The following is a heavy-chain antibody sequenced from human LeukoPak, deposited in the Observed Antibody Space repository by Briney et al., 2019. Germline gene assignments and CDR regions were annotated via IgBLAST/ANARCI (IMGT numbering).Heavy chain of an antibody. CDR2: ITWNSATI. Sequence: QPWGALRLSCATSGFTFDDYAMHWVRQAPGKGLEWVSGITWNSATIVYADSVKGRFTISRDNAKNSLYLQMNSLRAEDTAVYYCAIDSSGYYYFQHWGQGTLVTVSS. J-gene: IGHJ1*01. V-gene: IGHV3-9*01. D-gene: IGHD3-22*01. CDR3: AIDSSGYYYFQH. CDR1: GFTFDDYA.